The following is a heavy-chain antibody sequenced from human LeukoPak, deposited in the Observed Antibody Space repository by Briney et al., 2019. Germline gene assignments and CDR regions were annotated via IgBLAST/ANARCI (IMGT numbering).Heavy chain of an antibody. V-gene: IGHV3-11*04. CDR2: ISSSGSTI. Sequence: GGSLRLSCAASGFTFSDYYMSWIRQAPGKGLEWVSYISSSGSTIYYADSVKGRFTISRDNAKNSMYLQMNSLRAEDTAVYYCATSFYGSGLIYYGVDVWGQGTTVTVSS. D-gene: IGHD3-10*01. J-gene: IGHJ6*02. CDR3: ATSFYGSGLIYYGVDV. CDR1: GFTFSDYY.